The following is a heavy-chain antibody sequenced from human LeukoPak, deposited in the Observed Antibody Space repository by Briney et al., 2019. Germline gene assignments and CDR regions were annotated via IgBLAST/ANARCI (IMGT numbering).Heavy chain of an antibody. Sequence: ASVKVSCKASGYTFTDYLIHWVRQAPGQGLEWMGWINPDSGGTNYAQKLQGRVTMTGDTAISTAYMELSRLRSDDTAVYFCARDLANCDALDIWGQGTLVTVSS. J-gene: IGHJ3*02. D-gene: IGHD4/OR15-4a*01. V-gene: IGHV1-2*02. CDR2: INPDSGGT. CDR1: GYTFTDYL. CDR3: ARDLANCDALDI.